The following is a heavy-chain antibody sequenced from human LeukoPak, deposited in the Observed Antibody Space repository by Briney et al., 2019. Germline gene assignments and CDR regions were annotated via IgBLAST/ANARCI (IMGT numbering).Heavy chain of an antibody. Sequence: SETLSLTCTVSGGSLSSYYWSWIRQPPGKGLEWIGYIYYSGSAKYNPSLKSRVTISVDTSKNQFSLKLSSVTAADTAVYYCARGHGDPLFDFWGQGILVTVSS. CDR3: ARGHGDPLFDF. CDR1: GGSLSSYY. CDR2: IYYSGSA. J-gene: IGHJ4*02. V-gene: IGHV4-59*01. D-gene: IGHD4-17*01.